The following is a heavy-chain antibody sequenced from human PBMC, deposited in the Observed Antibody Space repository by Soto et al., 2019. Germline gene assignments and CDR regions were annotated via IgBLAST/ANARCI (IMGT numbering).Heavy chain of an antibody. CDR1: GGTFSSYT. Sequence: VKVSCKASGGTFSSYTISWVRQAPGQGLEWMGRIIPILGIANYAQKFQGRVTITADKSTSTACMELSSLRSEDTAVYYCARGPPRYCSSTSCYNYWFDPWGQGTLVTVSS. CDR3: ARGPPRYCSSTSCYNYWFDP. J-gene: IGHJ5*02. CDR2: IIPILGIA. D-gene: IGHD2-2*02. V-gene: IGHV1-69*02.